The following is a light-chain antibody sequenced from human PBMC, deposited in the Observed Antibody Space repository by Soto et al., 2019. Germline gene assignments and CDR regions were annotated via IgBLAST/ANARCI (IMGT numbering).Light chain of an antibody. CDR2: TTS. CDR1: QSIRND. V-gene: IGKV1-39*01. Sequence: DIQMTLSPSSLSASVGDRVTITCRASQSIRNDLNWYQQRPGKAPKLLMYTTSNLERGVPSRFSGSGSGTDFTLTINNLQPEDFGTYFCQQGFSRPRTFGLGTTVEVK. J-gene: IGKJ1*01. CDR3: QQGFSRPRT.